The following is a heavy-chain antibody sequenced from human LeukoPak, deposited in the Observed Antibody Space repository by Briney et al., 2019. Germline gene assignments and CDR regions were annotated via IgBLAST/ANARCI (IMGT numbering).Heavy chain of an antibody. Sequence: ASVKVSCKASGYTFTSYGISWVRQAPGQGLEWMGWIGAYNGNTNYAQKLQGRVTMTTDTSTSTAYMELRSLRSDDTAVYYCARDAVPQQWLVRYFDYWGQGTLVTVSS. D-gene: IGHD6-19*01. CDR2: IGAYNGNT. V-gene: IGHV1-18*01. CDR3: ARDAVPQQWLVRYFDY. J-gene: IGHJ4*02. CDR1: GYTFTSYG.